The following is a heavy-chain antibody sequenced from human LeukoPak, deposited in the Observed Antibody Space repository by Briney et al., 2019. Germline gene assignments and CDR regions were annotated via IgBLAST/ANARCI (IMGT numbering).Heavy chain of an antibody. CDR3: ARQGYYYDSSGSNTRRYFDL. V-gene: IGHV1-46*01. CDR1: GYTFTSYY. CDR2: INPSGGST. J-gene: IGHJ2*01. D-gene: IGHD3-22*01. Sequence: GASVKVSCKASGYTFTSYYMHWVRQAPGQGLEWMGIINPSGGSTSYAQKFQGRVTMTRDTSTSTVYMELSSLRSEDTAVYYCARQGYYYDSSGSNTRRYFDLWGRGTLVIVSS.